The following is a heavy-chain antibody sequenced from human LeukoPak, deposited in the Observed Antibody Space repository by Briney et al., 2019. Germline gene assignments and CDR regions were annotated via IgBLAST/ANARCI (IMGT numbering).Heavy chain of an antibody. V-gene: IGHV4-59*08. CDR2: IYYSGST. Sequence: SETLSLTCTVSGGSLSSYYWTWIRQPPGKGLEWIGYIYYSGSTNYNPSLKSRVTISVDTSKNQFSLKLSSVTAADTAVYYCARHRGINYDFWSGYYPRRSHYYYMDVWGKGTTVTVSS. CDR3: ARHRGINYDFWSGYYPRRSHYYYMDV. CDR1: GGSLSSYY. J-gene: IGHJ6*03. D-gene: IGHD3-3*01.